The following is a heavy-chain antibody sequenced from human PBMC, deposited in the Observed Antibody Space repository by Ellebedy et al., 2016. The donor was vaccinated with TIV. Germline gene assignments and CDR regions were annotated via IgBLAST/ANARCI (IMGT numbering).Heavy chain of an antibody. D-gene: IGHD1-14*01. J-gene: IGHJ4*02. Sequence: PGGSLRLSCAASGFTFSRLAMHWVRQAPGKGLEWVAVMSGDTTHTYYADSVKGRFTISRDNPKNTLFLQMNSLRPEDTAVYYCARKYNPLAGSVAGPGDYFDYWGQGTLVTVSP. CDR1: GFTFSRLA. CDR2: MSGDTTHT. CDR3: ARKYNPLAGSVAGPGDYFDY. V-gene: IGHV3-30*04.